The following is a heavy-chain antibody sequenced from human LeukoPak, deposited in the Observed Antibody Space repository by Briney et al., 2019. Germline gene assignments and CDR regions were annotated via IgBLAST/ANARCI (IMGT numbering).Heavy chain of an antibody. CDR3: ARVVAVAGTIDWFDP. D-gene: IGHD6-19*01. CDR2: ISAYNGNT. Sequence: ASVKVSCKASGYTFTSYGISWVRQAPGQGLEWIGWISAYNGNTNYAQKLQGRVTMTTDTSTSTAYMELRSLRSDDTAVYYCARVVAVAGTIDWFDPWGQGTLVTVSS. CDR1: GYTFTSYG. J-gene: IGHJ5*02. V-gene: IGHV1-18*01.